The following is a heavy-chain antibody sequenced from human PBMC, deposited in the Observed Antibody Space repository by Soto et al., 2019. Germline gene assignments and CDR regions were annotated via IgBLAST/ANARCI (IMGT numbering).Heavy chain of an antibody. D-gene: IGHD3-3*01. CDR3: ARDLYYDFWSGYSDGGMDV. V-gene: IGHV3-21*01. CDR2: ISSSSSYI. Sequence: PGGSLRLSCAASGFTFSSYSMNWVRQAPGKGLEWVSSISSSSSYIYYADSVKGRFTISRDNAKNSLYLQMNSLRAEDTAVYYCARDLYYDFWSGYSDGGMDVWGQGTTVTVSS. J-gene: IGHJ6*02. CDR1: GFTFSSYS.